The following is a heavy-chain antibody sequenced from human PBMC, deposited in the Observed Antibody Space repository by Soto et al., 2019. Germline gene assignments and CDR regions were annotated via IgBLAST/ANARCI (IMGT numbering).Heavy chain of an antibody. V-gene: IGHV3-7*05. CDR2: IKQDGSEK. D-gene: IGHD3-9*01. Sequence: GGSLRLSCAASGFTFSSYWMSWVRQAPGKGLEWVANIKQDGSEKYYVDSVKGRFTISRDNARNSLYLQMNSLRAEDTAVYYCARVSYDILTGYLPPYFDYWGQGTLVTVSS. CDR1: GFTFSSYW. CDR3: ARVSYDILTGYLPPYFDY. J-gene: IGHJ4*02.